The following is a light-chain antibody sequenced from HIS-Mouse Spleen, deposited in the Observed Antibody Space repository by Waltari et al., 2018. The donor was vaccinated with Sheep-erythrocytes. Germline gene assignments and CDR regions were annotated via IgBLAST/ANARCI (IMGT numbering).Light chain of an antibody. J-gene: IGLJ1*01. CDR3: QSADSSGTYV. V-gene: IGLV3-25*03. Sequence: SYELTQPPSVSVSPGQTARITCSGDALPKQYAYWYQQKPGQAPGLVRYKDSERPSGIPVRFSGSSSGTTVTLTISGVQAEDEADYYCQSADSSGTYVFGTGTKVTVL. CDR2: KDS. CDR1: ALPKQY.